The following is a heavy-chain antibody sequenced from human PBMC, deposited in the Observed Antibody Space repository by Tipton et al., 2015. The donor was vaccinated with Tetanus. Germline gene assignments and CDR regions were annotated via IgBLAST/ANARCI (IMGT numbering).Heavy chain of an antibody. CDR3: ARANYDSFKKGPFDS. Sequence: GLVKPSETLSLTCTVSGGSITSGTYYWSWVRQPPGKGLEWLAYISGSGTTNSNYYLKSRITLTRDTSRNQFSLTLTSVTAADTAVYYCARANYDSFKKGPFDSWGQGSLVIVSS. D-gene: IGHD3-3*01. V-gene: IGHV4-61*01. J-gene: IGHJ4*02. CDR2: ISGSGTT. CDR1: GGSITSGTYY.